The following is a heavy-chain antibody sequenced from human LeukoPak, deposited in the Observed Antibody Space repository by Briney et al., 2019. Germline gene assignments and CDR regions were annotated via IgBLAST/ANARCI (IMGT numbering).Heavy chain of an antibody. CDR1: GGSISSYY. Sequence: SETLSLTCTVSGGSISSYYWSWIRQPAGKGLEWIGSIYYSGSTYYNPSLKSRVTISVDTSKNQFSLKLSSVTAADTAVYYCASPRRSCSSTSCYVFDYWGQGTLVTVSS. D-gene: IGHD2-2*01. V-gene: IGHV4-59*05. CDR2: IYYSGST. J-gene: IGHJ4*02. CDR3: ASPRRSCSSTSCYVFDY.